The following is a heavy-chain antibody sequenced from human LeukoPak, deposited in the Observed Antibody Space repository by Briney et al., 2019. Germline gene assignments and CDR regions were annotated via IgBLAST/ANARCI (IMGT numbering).Heavy chain of an antibody. CDR2: IYYSGST. Sequence: SETLSLTCTVSGGSISSSSYYWGWTRQPPGKGLEWIGSIYYSGSTYYNPSLKSRVTISVDTSKNQFSLKLSSVTAADTAVYYCARLTAITIPDYWGQGTLVTVSS. CDR3: ARLTAITIPDY. D-gene: IGHD3-9*01. V-gene: IGHV4-39*01. J-gene: IGHJ4*02. CDR1: GGSISSSSYY.